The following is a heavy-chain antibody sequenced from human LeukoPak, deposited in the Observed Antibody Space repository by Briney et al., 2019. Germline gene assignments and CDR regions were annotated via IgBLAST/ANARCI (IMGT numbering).Heavy chain of an antibody. D-gene: IGHD2-21*02. CDR3: VVTAIRPTKWYFDL. Sequence: GGSLRLSCAASGFTFSSYAMHWVRQAPGKGLEWVAVISYDGSNKYYADSVKGRFTISRDNSKNTLYLQMNSLRAEDTAVYYCVVTAIRPTKWYFDLWGRGTLVTVSS. J-gene: IGHJ2*01. V-gene: IGHV3-30-3*01. CDR2: ISYDGSNK. CDR1: GFTFSSYA.